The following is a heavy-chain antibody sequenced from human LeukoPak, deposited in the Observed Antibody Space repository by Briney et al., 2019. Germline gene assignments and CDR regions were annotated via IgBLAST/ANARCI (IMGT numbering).Heavy chain of an antibody. CDR3: ARGVWGSYRYTHLD. J-gene: IGHJ4*02. D-gene: IGHD3-16*02. V-gene: IGHV1-69*04. CDR2: IIPILGIA. CDR1: GGTFSSYA. Sequence: ASVKVSCKASGGTFSSYAISWVRQAPGQGLEWMGRIIPILGIANYAQKFQGRVTITADKSTSTAYMELSSLRSEDTAVYYCARGVWGSYRYTHLDWGQGTLVTVSS.